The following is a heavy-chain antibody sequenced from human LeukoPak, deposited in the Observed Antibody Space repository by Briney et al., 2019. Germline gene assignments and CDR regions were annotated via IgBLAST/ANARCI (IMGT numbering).Heavy chain of an antibody. Sequence: SETLSLTCTVSGGSISSSSYYWGWIRQPPGKGLEWIGSIYYSGSTYYNPSLKSRVTISVDTSKNQFSLKLSSVTAADTAVYYCATYNWNRRSLDYWGQGTLVTVSS. D-gene: IGHD1-20*01. CDR2: IYYSGST. CDR1: GGSISSSSYY. V-gene: IGHV4-39*07. J-gene: IGHJ4*02. CDR3: ATYNWNRRSLDY.